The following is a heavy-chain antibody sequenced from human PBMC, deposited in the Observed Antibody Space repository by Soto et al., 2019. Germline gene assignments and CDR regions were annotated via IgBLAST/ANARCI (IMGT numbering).Heavy chain of an antibody. CDR3: ARMEDPAHYYFDY. CDR2: IYSGGST. CDR1: GFTVSSNY. V-gene: IGHV3-66*01. J-gene: IGHJ4*02. Sequence: GGSLRLSCAASGFTVSSNYMSWVRQALGKGLEWVSVIYSGGSTYYADSVKGRFTISRDNSKNTLYLQMNSLRAEDTAVYYCARMEDPAHYYFDYWGQGTLVTVSS. D-gene: IGHD3-3*01.